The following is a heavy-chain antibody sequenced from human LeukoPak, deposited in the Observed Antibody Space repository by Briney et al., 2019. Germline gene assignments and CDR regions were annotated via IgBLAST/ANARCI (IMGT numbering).Heavy chain of an antibody. CDR1: VFTFSDEY. V-gene: IGHV3-11*03. CDR3: ARSRGAGPAAYFDY. Sequence: GRALTLSCAASVFTFSDEYMSWIRQARGNGLEWVSYISNSGSYTNYAGAVKGRFTISRDNAKNSLYLQMSSLRAEDTAVYYCARSRGAGPAAYFDYWGQGTLITVSS. J-gene: IGHJ4*02. D-gene: IGHD6-19*01. CDR2: ISNSGSYT.